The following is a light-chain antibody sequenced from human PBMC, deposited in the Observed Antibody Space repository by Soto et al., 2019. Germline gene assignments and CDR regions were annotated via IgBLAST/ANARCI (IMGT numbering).Light chain of an antibody. CDR2: DAS. Sequence: DIQMTQSPSTLSASVGDRVTITCRASQSISSWLAWYQQKPVKAPKLLIYDASYLERGVPSRFSGCGSGTEFSLIISSLQPDDLATDYCQQYNSFWTFGQGTKVDIK. V-gene: IGKV1-5*01. CDR1: QSISSW. J-gene: IGKJ1*01. CDR3: QQYNSFWT.